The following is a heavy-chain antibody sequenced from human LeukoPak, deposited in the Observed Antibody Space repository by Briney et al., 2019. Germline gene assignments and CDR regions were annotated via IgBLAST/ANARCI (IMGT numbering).Heavy chain of an antibody. J-gene: IGHJ4*02. Sequence: GGSPRLSCAASGFTFDDYAMHWVRQAPGEGLEWVSLISGDGGSTYYADSVKGRFTISRDNSKNSLYLQMNSLRTEDTALYYCATTRSGWSFYFDYWGQGTLVTVSS. CDR2: ISGDGGST. CDR1: GFTFDDYA. D-gene: IGHD6-19*01. V-gene: IGHV3-43*02. CDR3: ATTRSGWSFYFDY.